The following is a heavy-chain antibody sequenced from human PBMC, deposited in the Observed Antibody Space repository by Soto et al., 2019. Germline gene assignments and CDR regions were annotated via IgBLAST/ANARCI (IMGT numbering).Heavy chain of an antibody. D-gene: IGHD3-10*01. V-gene: IGHV4-59*01. CDR3: ARGRGRLWFGELGYYFDY. J-gene: IGHJ4*02. CDR1: GDSISSYS. CDR2: IHYNGNT. Sequence: SETLSLTCTVSGDSISSYSWSWIRQPPGKGLEWIGNIHYNGNTKYSPSLKSRVTMSVDTSKNHFSLKLISVTTADTAVYFCARGRGRLWFGELGYYFDYWGQGTLVTVS.